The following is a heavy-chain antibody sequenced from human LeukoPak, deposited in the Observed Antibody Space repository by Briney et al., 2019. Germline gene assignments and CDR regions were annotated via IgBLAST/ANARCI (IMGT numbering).Heavy chain of an antibody. V-gene: IGHV4-4*07. CDR2: IYNSGST. CDR1: GGSISSHY. Sequence: SETLSLTCTVSGGSISSHYWSWVRQPAGKGLEWIGRIYNSGSTNYNPTLKSRVTRSVDTSKNQFSLNLNSVIAADTALYYCARGPTYSSGAYFDYWGQGILVTASS. J-gene: IGHJ4*02. CDR3: ARGPTYSSGAYFDY. D-gene: IGHD6-19*01.